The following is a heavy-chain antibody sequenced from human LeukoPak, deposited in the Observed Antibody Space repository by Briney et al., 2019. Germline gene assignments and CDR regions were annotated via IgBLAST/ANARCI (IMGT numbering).Heavy chain of an antibody. Sequence: PGGSLRLSCAAPGFTFNTYTMNWVRQAPGKGLEWVSSIGRTSTDKYYADSVRGRFTISRDNAENSLYVQMTSLRAEDTAVYYCVGGDSRDYWGQGTLVTASS. CDR1: GFTFNTYT. CDR2: IGRTSTDK. J-gene: IGHJ4*02. D-gene: IGHD3-22*01. CDR3: VGGDSRDY. V-gene: IGHV3-21*01.